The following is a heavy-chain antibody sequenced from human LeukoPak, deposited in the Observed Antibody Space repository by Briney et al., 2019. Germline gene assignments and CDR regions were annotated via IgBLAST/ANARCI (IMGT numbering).Heavy chain of an antibody. Sequence: PGGSLRLSCAASGFTFSTSAMSWVRRAPGKGLEWVAYISSGMYYADSVKGRFTISRDNAKNSLYLQMNSLRADDTAVYYCARRIWGADSQSHTFDIWGQGTMVTVSS. J-gene: IGHJ3*02. V-gene: IGHV3-48*04. CDR2: ISSGM. CDR3: ARRIWGADSQSHTFDI. D-gene: IGHD3-16*01. CDR1: GFTFSTSA.